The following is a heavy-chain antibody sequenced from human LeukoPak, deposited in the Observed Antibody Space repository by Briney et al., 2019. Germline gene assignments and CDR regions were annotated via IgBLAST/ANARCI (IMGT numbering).Heavy chain of an antibody. V-gene: IGHV3-73*01. J-gene: IGHJ4*02. CDR2: IRSKANNYAT. CDR1: GFTFSGSA. Sequence: PGGSLKLSCAASGFTFSGSAMHWVRQASGKGLEWVGRIRSKANNYATSYAASGKGRFTISRDNSTNTAYLQMHSLKTEDTAVYYCTSPGYDFDYWGQGTLVTVSS. D-gene: IGHD5-12*01. CDR3: TSPGYDFDY.